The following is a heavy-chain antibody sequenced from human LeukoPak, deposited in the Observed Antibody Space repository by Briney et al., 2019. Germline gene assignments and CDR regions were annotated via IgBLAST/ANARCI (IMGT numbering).Heavy chain of an antibody. D-gene: IGHD6-19*01. V-gene: IGHV3-30-3*01. J-gene: IGHJ4*02. CDR2: ISYDGSSR. CDR3: ARDILAVASSDY. Sequence: PGRSLRLSCAASGFTFSTYAMQWVRQAPGKGLEWVAFISYDGSSRYYADSVNGRFTISRDNSKNTLYLQVNSLRTEDTAVYYCARDILAVASSDYWGQGTLVTVSS. CDR1: GFTFSTYA.